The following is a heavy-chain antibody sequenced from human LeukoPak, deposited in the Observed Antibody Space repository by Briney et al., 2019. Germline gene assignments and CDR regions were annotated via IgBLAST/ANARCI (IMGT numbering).Heavy chain of an antibody. J-gene: IGHJ5*02. D-gene: IGHD6-13*01. CDR2: IIPIFGTA. V-gene: IGHV1-69*05. Sequence: GASVKVSCKASGYTFTSYAISWVRQAPGQGLEWMGGIIPIFGTANYAQKFQGRVTITTDESTSTAYMELSSLRSEDAAVYYCAGVWSSSWYGGFDPWGQGTLVTVSS. CDR1: GYTFTSYA. CDR3: AGVWSSSWYGGFDP.